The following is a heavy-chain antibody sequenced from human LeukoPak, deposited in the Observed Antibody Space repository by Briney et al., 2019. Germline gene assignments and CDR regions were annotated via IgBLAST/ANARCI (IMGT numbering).Heavy chain of an antibody. CDR3: ARASTPGDY. V-gene: IGHV3-48*03. Sequence: GGSLRLSCAASGFTFSSYGMNWVRQAPGKGLEWVSYISSSGSTIYYADSVKGRFTISRDNAKNSLYLQMNSLRAEDTAVYYCARASTPGDYWGQGTLVTVSS. D-gene: IGHD5/OR15-5a*01. CDR2: ISSSGSTI. J-gene: IGHJ4*02. CDR1: GFTFSSYG.